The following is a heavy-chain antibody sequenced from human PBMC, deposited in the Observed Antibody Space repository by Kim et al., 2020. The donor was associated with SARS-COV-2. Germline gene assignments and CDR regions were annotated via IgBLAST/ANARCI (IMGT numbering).Heavy chain of an antibody. J-gene: IGHJ4*02. V-gene: IGHV3-23*03. CDR3: AKREGSGHFDY. Sequence: STNSAATVRGRFIISRDDSTNTLFLQMNDLRAEDTAVYYCAKREGSGHFDYWGQGTLVTVSS. CDR2: ST.